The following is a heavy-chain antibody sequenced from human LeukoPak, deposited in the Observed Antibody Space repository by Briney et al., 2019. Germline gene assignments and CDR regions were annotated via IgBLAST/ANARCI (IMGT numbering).Heavy chain of an antibody. V-gene: IGHV5-51*01. CDR3: ARHGRGSRSPNAFDI. CDR2: IYPDDSDI. J-gene: IGHJ3*02. CDR1: GYSFTTYW. Sequence: GESLKISFRGSGYSFTTYWIGWVRQMPGEGLQWMGIIYPDDSDIRYSPSFQGQVTISADKSIITAYLQWSSLKASDTAMYYCARHGRGSRSPNAFDIWGQGTMVTVSS. D-gene: IGHD3-10*01.